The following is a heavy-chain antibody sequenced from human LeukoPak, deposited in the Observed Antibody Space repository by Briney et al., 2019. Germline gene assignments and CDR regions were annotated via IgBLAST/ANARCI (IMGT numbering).Heavy chain of an antibody. J-gene: IGHJ2*01. CDR2: IFDRGST. CDR1: GGSISSYY. CDR3: ARRTYKILRGTEYGYWYFDL. V-gene: IGHV4-59*08. Sequence: SETLSLTCTVSGGSISSYYWSWIRQPPGKGLEWIGYIFDRGSTNFNPSLKSRVTISVDTSKNQFSLRLSSVTAADTAVFYCARRTYKILRGTEYGYWYFDLWGRGTLVTVSS. D-gene: IGHD3-9*01.